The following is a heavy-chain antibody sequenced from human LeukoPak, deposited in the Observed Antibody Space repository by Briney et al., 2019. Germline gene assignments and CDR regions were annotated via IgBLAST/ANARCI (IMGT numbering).Heavy chain of an antibody. D-gene: IGHD2-2*01. CDR2: ISGSGGST. CDR3: AKGVYCSSTSCPYYYYGMDV. Sequence: GGSLRLSCAASGFTFSSYAMSWVRQAPGKGLEWVSAISGSGGSTYYADSVKGRFTISRDNSKNTLYLQMNSLRAEDTAVYYCAKGVYCSSTSCPYYYYGMDVWGQGTTVTVSS. CDR1: GFTFSSYA. V-gene: IGHV3-23*01. J-gene: IGHJ6*02.